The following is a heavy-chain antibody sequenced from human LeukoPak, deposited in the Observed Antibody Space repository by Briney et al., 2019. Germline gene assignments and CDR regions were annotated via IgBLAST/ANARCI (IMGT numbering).Heavy chain of an antibody. CDR1: GFTFSNYA. J-gene: IGHJ4*02. Sequence: PGGSLRLSCAASGFTFSNYAMSWVRQAPGKGLEWVPTISGTNGNTYYADSVKGRFTISRVNSKNTLYLQMNSLRVEDTALYYCAKDRMATNIFKFDFWGQGILVTVSS. V-gene: IGHV3-23*01. D-gene: IGHD5-24*01. CDR3: AKDRMATNIFKFDF. CDR2: ISGTNGNT.